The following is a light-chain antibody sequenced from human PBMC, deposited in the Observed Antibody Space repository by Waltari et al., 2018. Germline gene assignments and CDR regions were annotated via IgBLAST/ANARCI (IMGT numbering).Light chain of an antibody. J-gene: IGKJ4*01. V-gene: IGKV1-9*01. CDR1: QGLGSS. Sequence: DIQLPQSPSFLSASVGDRVTITCRASQGLGSSFTWYQLKAGKAPMLLIYAASTLQAGVPSRFSASGSVTDFTLTISSVQPEDFAMYYCQQFSIDPITFGGGTKVEVK. CDR2: AAS. CDR3: QQFSIDPIT.